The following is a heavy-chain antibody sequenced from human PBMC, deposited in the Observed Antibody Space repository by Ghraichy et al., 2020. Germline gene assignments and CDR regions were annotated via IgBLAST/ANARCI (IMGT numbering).Heavy chain of an antibody. CDR1: EFTFDGYP. D-gene: IGHD1-26*01. V-gene: IGHV3-23*01. CDR2: LGADGSST. Sequence: GGSLRLSCTVSEFTFDGYPMTWVRQAPGKGLEWVSILGADGSSTFYADSVKGRFTISRDKSKRTMYLQMNSLRADDTAVYYCAKEGGRPGEGAFDVGGQGTKVTVSS. J-gene: IGHJ3*01. CDR3: AKEGGRPGEGAFDV.